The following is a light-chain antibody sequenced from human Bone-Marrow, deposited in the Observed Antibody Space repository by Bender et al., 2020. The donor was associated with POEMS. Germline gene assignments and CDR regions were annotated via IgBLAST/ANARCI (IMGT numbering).Light chain of an antibody. CDR2: DVT. Sequence: QSALTQPPSASGSPGQSVTISCTGTSSDVGDYNYVSWYQHHPGKAPKLMTYDVTKRPSGVPDRFSGSKSGNTASLTISGLQAEDEADYYCYSYAGTYTHWIFGGGTKLTVL. CDR1: SSDVGDYNY. J-gene: IGLJ3*02. V-gene: IGLV2-11*01. CDR3: YSYAGTYTHWI.